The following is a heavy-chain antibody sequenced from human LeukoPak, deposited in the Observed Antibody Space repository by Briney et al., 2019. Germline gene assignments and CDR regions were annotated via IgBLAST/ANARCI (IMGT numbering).Heavy chain of an antibody. J-gene: IGHJ3*02. CDR1: GYSFTSYW. Sequence: GESLKISCKGSGYSFTSYWIGWVRQMPGKGLEWMRIICPGDSDTRYSPSFQGQVTISADKSISTAYLQWSSLKASDTAMYYCARAVDTAMVTFDAFDIWGQGTMVTVSS. CDR3: ARAVDTAMVTFDAFDI. V-gene: IGHV5-51*01. CDR2: ICPGDSDT. D-gene: IGHD5-18*01.